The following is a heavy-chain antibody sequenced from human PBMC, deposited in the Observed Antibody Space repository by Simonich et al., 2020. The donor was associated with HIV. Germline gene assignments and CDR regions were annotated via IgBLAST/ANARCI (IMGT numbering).Heavy chain of an antibody. Sequence: QVQLQQWGAGLLKPSETLSLTCAVYGGSFSGYYWSWIRQPPGKGLECNGEINHSGSTNYNPSLKSRVTISVDTSKNQFSLKLSSVTAADTAVYYCARGFYQRLYYFDYWGQGTLVTVSS. D-gene: IGHD2-2*01. CDR1: GGSFSGYY. CDR3: ARGFYQRLYYFDY. V-gene: IGHV4-34*01. CDR2: INHSGST. J-gene: IGHJ4*02.